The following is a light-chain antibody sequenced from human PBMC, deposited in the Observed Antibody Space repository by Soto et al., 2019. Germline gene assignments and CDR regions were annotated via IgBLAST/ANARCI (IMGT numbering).Light chain of an antibody. CDR1: QDVDNNF. J-gene: IGKJ4*01. V-gene: IGKV3-20*01. CDR2: ASS. Sequence: EIVLTQSPGTLSLSPGEGATLSCRACQDVDNNFLAWYQQRPGQAPRLLIYASSRRATGIPDRFSGSGSGTDFTLTISRVGPEDIAVYFCHQYYSSITFGGGTKVEVK. CDR3: HQYYSSIT.